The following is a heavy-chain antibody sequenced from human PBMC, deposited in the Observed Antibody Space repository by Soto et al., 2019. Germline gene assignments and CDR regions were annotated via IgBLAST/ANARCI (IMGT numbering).Heavy chain of an antibody. CDR3: ASRGYNYNSSPYYFDY. V-gene: IGHV4-4*02. CDR2: ISHSVST. D-gene: IGHD5-18*01. Sequence: SETLPLCCAVSVFSISSSNWCRCVRLPPGEGLEWIGEISHSVSTNYNPSLKSRVTISVDRSKNQFSLRLSSVTAADTAVYYCASRGYNYNSSPYYFDYWGQGTLVTVSS. J-gene: IGHJ4*02. CDR1: VFSISSSNW.